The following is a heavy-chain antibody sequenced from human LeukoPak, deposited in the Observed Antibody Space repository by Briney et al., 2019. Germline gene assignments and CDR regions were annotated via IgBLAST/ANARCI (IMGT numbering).Heavy chain of an antibody. D-gene: IGHD2-15*01. V-gene: IGHV4-59*01. CDR1: GGSISSYY. J-gene: IGHJ4*02. Sequence: PSETLSLTCTVSGGSISSYYWSWLRQPPGKGLEWIGYIYYSGSTNYNPSLKSRVTISVDTSKNQFSLKLSSVTAADTAVYYCARGRYCSGGSCYYLSYFDYWGQGTLVTVSS. CDR2: IYYSGST. CDR3: ARGRYCSGGSCYYLSYFDY.